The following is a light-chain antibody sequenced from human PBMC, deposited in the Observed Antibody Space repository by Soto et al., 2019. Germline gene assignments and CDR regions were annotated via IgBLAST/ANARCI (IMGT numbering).Light chain of an antibody. CDR1: ESIARH. CDR3: QQSYSSLAIT. V-gene: IGKV1-39*01. J-gene: IGKJ5*01. Sequence: DIQMTQSPSSLSASVGDRVTITCRASESIARHLNWYQQKPGKAPKLLIYAASSLQNGVPSRFRGGGSGTDFTLTISNLQPEDFATCYCQQSYSSLAITFGQGTLLQIK. CDR2: AAS.